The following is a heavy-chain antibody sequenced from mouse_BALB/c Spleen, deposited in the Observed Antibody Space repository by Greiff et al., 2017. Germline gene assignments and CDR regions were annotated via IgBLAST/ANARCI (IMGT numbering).Heavy chain of an antibody. V-gene: IGHV1-69*01. Sequence: VQLQQPGAELVMPGASVKMSCKASGYTFTDYWMHWVKQRPGQGLEWIGAIDTSDSYTSYNQKFKGKATLTVDESSSTAYMQLSSLTSEDSAVYYCARHITTVVAPFDYWGQGTTLTVSS. CDR1: GYTFTDYW. J-gene: IGHJ2*01. CDR3: ARHITTVVAPFDY. CDR2: IDTSDSYT. D-gene: IGHD1-1*01.